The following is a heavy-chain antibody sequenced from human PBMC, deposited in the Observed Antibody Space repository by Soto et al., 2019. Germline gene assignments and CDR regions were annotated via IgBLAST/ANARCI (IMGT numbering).Heavy chain of an antibody. Sequence: QVQLQESGPGLVKPSETMSLSCTVSGGSISSYYWSWFRQSPGKRMEWIGYVHHSWGSSYNPSLQSRVAISLDASKGQFSLKVTSVTATATAVYYCARQGFGPLHGLVDVWGQGTTVTVSS. CDR3: ARQGFGPLHGLVDV. CDR1: GGSISSYY. D-gene: IGHD3-10*01. V-gene: IGHV4-59*08. J-gene: IGHJ6*02. CDR2: VHHSWGS.